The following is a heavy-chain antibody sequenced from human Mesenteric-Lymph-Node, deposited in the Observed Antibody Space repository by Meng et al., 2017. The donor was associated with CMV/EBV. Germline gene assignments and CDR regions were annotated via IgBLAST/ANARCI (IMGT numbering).Heavy chain of an antibody. CDR2: IPYDGSSK. J-gene: IGHJ4*02. Sequence: GGSLRLSCAASGFTFSSYAMHWVRQAPGKGLEWVAVIPYDGSSKYYADSVKGRFTVSRDNSKNTLFLQVNSLRVEDTAVYYCVKDRLTTVKGFFDYWGQGTLVTVSS. D-gene: IGHD4-17*01. CDR3: VKDRLTTVKGFFDY. CDR1: GFTFSSYA. V-gene: IGHV3-30-3*01.